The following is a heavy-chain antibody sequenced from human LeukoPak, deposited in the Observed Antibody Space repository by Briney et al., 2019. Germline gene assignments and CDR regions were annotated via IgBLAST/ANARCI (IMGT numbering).Heavy chain of an antibody. CDR3: AKVSTYTTSWRYFDY. Sequence: GRSLRLSCEASGFTFSSYGMHWVRQAPGKGLEWVAVVPYDGSNKYYADSVEGRFTISRDNSKNTLYLQMNSLRAEDTAVYYCAKVSTYTTSWRYFDYWGQGTLVTVSS. J-gene: IGHJ4*02. CDR1: GFTFSSYG. D-gene: IGHD6-13*01. V-gene: IGHV3-30*18. CDR2: VPYDGSNK.